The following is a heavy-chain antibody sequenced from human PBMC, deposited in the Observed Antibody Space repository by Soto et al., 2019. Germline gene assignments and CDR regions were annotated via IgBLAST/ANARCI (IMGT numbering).Heavy chain of an antibody. CDR3: AREYYYHMDV. CDR1: GLTFSNYA. V-gene: IGHV3-23*01. Sequence: GGSLRLSCVASGLTFSNYAMTWVRQAPGKGLEWVSGISGSGGTTFYAGSVKGRLAISRDNSKNTLYLQMNSLRAEDTALYYCAREYYYHMDVWGKGTTVTVSS. J-gene: IGHJ6*03. CDR2: ISGSGGTT.